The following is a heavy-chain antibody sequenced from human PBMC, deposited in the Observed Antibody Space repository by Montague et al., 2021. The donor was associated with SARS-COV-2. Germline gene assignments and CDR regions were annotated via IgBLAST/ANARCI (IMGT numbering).Heavy chain of an antibody. CDR3: AREFDC. Sequence: SMILSCAASGFTFSTYWMNWVRQAPVKGLEWVANVNEDGSEEYFVDSVKGRFTISRDNAKNSLFLQMNSLRAEDTAVYYCAREFDCWGQGTLVTVSS. J-gene: IGHJ4*02. CDR1: GFTFSTYW. CDR2: VNEDGSEE. V-gene: IGHV3-7*01.